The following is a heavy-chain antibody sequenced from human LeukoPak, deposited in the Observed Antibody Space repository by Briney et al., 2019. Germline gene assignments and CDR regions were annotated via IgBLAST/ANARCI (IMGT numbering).Heavy chain of an antibody. J-gene: IGHJ3*02. Sequence: SETLSLTCTVSGGSISSSSYYWGWIRQPPGKGLEWIGSTYYSGSTYYNPSLKSRVTISVDTSKNQFSLKLSSVTAADTAVYYCASGGYDFWSGYFPHDAFDIWGQGTMVTVSS. CDR2: TYYSGST. CDR3: ASGGYDFWSGYFPHDAFDI. CDR1: GGSISSSSYY. D-gene: IGHD3-3*01. V-gene: IGHV4-39*01.